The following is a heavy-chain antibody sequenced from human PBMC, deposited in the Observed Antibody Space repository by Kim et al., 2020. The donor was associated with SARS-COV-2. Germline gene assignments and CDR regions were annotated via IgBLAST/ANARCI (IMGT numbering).Heavy chain of an antibody. Sequence: SETLSLTCAVYGGSLSGYYWSWIRQPPGKGLEWIGEINHSGSTKYNLSLKSRVTISVNTSKNQFSLKLNSVTAADTAVYYCARDRGTIFGVVIINDAFDIWGQGTMVTVSS. CDR3: ARDRGTIFGVVIINDAFDI. V-gene: IGHV4-34*01. J-gene: IGHJ3*02. D-gene: IGHD3-3*01. CDR2: INHSGST. CDR1: GGSLSGYY.